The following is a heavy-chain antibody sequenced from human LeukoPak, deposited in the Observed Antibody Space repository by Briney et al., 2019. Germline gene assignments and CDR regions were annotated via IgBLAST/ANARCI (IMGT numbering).Heavy chain of an antibody. D-gene: IGHD2-15*01. Sequence: ASVTVSCKSSGYTFTCYYIYWVRQAPGQGLEWMGWINPSGGGTKYAQKVRGRVTMTRDTSISTAYMELSRLTSDDTAVYFCARRYCSGVSCYPDYWGQGTLVTVSA. CDR3: ARRYCSGVSCYPDY. CDR2: INPSGGGT. CDR1: GYTFTCYY. V-gene: IGHV1-2*02. J-gene: IGHJ4*02.